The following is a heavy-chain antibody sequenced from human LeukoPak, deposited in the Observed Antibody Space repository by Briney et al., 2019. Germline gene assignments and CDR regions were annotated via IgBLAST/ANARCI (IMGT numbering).Heavy chain of an antibody. CDR3: AKDGGASVFHLNY. CDR1: GFTFSSYG. J-gene: IGHJ4*02. Sequence: GRSLRLSCAASGFTFSSYGMHWVRQAPGKGLEWVAFIRYDGSNKYYADSVKGRFTISRDNPKNTLYLQMNSLRAEDTAVYYCAKDGGASVFHLNYWGQGTLVTVSS. CDR2: IRYDGSNK. D-gene: IGHD2/OR15-2a*01. V-gene: IGHV3-30*02.